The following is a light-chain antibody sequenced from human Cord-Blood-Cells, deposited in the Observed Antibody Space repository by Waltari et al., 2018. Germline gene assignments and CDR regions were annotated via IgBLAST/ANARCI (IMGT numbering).Light chain of an antibody. CDR2: EGS. CDR1: TSDVGRYHL. V-gene: IGLV2-23*01. CDR3: CSYAGSSTWV. J-gene: IGLJ3*02. Sequence: QSALTQPASVSGSPGQSITLSCTGPTSDVGRYHLVSWYHQHPDKAPKLMLYEGSTRHSGVSNRFSGSNSGNAASLTIFGLQAEDEADYYCCSYAGSSTWVFGGGTKLTVL.